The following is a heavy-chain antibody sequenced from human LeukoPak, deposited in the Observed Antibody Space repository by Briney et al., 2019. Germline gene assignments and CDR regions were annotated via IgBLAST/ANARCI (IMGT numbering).Heavy chain of an antibody. Sequence: GGSLRLSCAAFGLTVSDNHMSWVRQAPGKGLEWLSVIYNTGSTYYPDSVRGRFTISRDNSKNTLHLQMNTLRAEDTAVYYCASRIATAGSVDYWGQGTLVTVSS. J-gene: IGHJ4*02. CDR1: GLTVSDNH. CDR2: IYNTGST. CDR3: ASRIATAGSVDY. D-gene: IGHD6-13*01. V-gene: IGHV3-53*01.